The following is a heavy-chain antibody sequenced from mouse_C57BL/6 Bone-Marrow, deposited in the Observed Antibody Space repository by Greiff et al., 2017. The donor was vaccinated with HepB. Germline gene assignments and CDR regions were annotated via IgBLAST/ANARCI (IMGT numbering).Heavy chain of an antibody. Sequence: EVQGVESVAELVRPGASVKLSCTASGFNIKNTYMHWVKQRPEQGLEWIGRIDPANGNTKYAPKFQGKATRTADPSSNTAYLQLSSLTSEDTALYSCASLIYYYGSIYFDYWGQGTTLTVSS. J-gene: IGHJ2*01. CDR2: IDPANGNT. CDR1: GFNIKNTY. V-gene: IGHV14-3*01. D-gene: IGHD1-1*01. CDR3: ASLIYYYGSIYFDY.